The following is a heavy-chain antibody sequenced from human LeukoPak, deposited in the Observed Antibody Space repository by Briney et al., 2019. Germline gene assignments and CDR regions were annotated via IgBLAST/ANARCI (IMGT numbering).Heavy chain of an antibody. V-gene: IGHV3-74*01. CDR2: ISGDGRDT. D-gene: IGHD3-16*01. CDR3: ARAGAYHFDN. J-gene: IGHJ4*02. Sequence: GGSLRLSCAASGFIFSNYWMYWVRQVPGKGLVWVSRISGDGRDTRYADSVKGRFTVSRDNAKNTLYLQMNSLRDDDTAVYYCARAGAYHFDNWGQGTLVTVSS. CDR1: GFIFSNYW.